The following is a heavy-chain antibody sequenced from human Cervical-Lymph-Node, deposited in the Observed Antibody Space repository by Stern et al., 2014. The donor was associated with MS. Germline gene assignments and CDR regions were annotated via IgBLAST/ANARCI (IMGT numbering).Heavy chain of an antibody. J-gene: IGHJ6*02. CDR1: GFTFSSYG. Sequence: VQLVESGGGVVKPGRSLRLSCAASGFTFSSYGMYWVRKAPGKGLEWVAGIWYDGGNKYYADSVKGRFTISRDNSTKTMYLQMNSLGAEDTAVYYCAKDCKLRYYYYGMDVWGQGTTVTVSS. V-gene: IGHV3-33*06. CDR2: IWYDGGNK. CDR3: AKDCKLRYYYYGMDV. D-gene: IGHD1-26*01.